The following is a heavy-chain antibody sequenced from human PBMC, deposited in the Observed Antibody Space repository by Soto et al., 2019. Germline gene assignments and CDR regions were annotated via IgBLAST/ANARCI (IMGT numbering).Heavy chain of an antibody. D-gene: IGHD6-19*01. CDR1: GYTFTSYD. CDR3: ARAWHRVAVAGTGAFDI. Sequence: ASVKVSCKASGYTFTSYDINWLRQATGQGLEWMGWMNPNSGNTGYAQKFQGRVTMTRNTSISTAYMELSSLRSEDTAVYYCARAWHRVAVAGTGAFDIWGQGTMVTVSS. CDR2: MNPNSGNT. V-gene: IGHV1-8*01. J-gene: IGHJ3*02.